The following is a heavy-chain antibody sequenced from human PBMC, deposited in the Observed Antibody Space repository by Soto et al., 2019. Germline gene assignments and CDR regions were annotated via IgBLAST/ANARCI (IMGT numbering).Heavy chain of an antibody. Sequence: SETLSLTCAVSGGSISSGGYSWSWIRQPPGKGLEWIGYIYHSGSTYYNPSLKSRVTISVDRSKYQFSLKLSSVTAADTAVYYCGRKSDAEASKPPDYWGQGNRVTVSS. CDR3: GRKSDAEASKPPDY. J-gene: IGHJ4*02. D-gene: IGHD6-25*01. CDR2: IYHSGST. CDR1: GGSISSGGYS. V-gene: IGHV4-30-2*01.